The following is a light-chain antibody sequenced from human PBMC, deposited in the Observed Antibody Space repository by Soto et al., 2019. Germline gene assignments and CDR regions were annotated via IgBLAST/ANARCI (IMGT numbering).Light chain of an antibody. CDR3: QQSYNSPPIT. J-gene: IGKJ5*01. V-gene: IGKV1-9*01. Sequence: IQLTQSPSSLSSSVGDIVTITCRSSQGIDSYLAWYQQRPGKVPQLLIYETSILQSGVSSRFSGSGSGTDFTLIISSLQPDDFATYYCQQSYNSPPITFGQGTRLEIK. CDR1: QGIDSY. CDR2: ETS.